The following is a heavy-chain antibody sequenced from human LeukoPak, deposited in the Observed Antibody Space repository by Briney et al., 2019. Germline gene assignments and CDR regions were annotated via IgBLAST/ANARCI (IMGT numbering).Heavy chain of an antibody. V-gene: IGHV4-34*01. Sequence: SETLSLTCAVYGGSFSGYYWSWIRQPPGKGLEWIGEINHSGSTNYNPSLKSRVTISVYTSKNQFSLKLSSVTAADTAVYYCARGLGYSYGPLDYYYYYGMDVWGQGTTVTVSS. J-gene: IGHJ6*02. D-gene: IGHD5-18*01. CDR3: ARGLGYSYGPLDYYYYYGMDV. CDR2: INHSGST. CDR1: GGSFSGYY.